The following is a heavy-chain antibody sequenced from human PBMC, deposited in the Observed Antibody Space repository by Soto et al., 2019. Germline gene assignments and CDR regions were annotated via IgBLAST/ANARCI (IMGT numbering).Heavy chain of an antibody. CDR1: AYTFTSHV. D-gene: IGHD6-13*01. Sequence: ASVKVCCKASAYTFTSHVIHWVRQAPGQRLEWMGWINAANGDTKYSAKFQGRVTITRDTSASTAYMELSSLRSEDTAVYYCVRRHVSATGIDWFDPWRQGTLVTVSS. CDR3: VRRHVSATGIDWFDP. V-gene: IGHV1-3*01. CDR2: INAANGDT. J-gene: IGHJ5*02.